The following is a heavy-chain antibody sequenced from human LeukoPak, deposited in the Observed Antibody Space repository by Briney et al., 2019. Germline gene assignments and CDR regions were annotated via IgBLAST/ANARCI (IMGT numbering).Heavy chain of an antibody. Sequence: ASVKVSCKASGGTFSSYAISWVRQAPGQGLEWMGGIIPIFGTANYAQKFQGRVTITADESTSTAYMELSSLRSEDTAVYYCARGSGIVARGQYYFDYWGQGTLVTVSS. V-gene: IGHV1-69*13. CDR2: IIPIFGTA. CDR1: GGTFSSYA. J-gene: IGHJ4*02. CDR3: ARGSGIVARGQYYFDY. D-gene: IGHD6-6*01.